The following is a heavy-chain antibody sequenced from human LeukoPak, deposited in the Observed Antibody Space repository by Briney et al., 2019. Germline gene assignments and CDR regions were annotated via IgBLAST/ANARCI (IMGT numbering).Heavy chain of an antibody. J-gene: IGHJ4*02. V-gene: IGHV4-59*01. CDR1: GGSLSSYY. CDR3: ARHYHFGGVIDY. CDR2: IYYSGST. Sequence: PSETLSLTCTVSGGSLSSYYWSWIRQPPGKGLEWIGYIYYSGSTNYNPPLKSRVTISVDTSKNQFSLKLSSVTAADTAVYYCARHYHFGGVIDYWGQGTLVTVSS. D-gene: IGHD3-16*01.